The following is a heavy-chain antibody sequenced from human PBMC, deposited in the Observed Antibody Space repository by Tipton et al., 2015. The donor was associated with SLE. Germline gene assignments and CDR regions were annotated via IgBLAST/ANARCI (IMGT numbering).Heavy chain of an antibody. J-gene: IGHJ6*03. D-gene: IGHD7-27*01. V-gene: IGHV4-31*11. Sequence: TLSLTCAVSGGSISSGGYSWSWIRQPPGKGLEWIGYIYYSGSTYYNPSLKSRVTISVDTSKNQFSLKLSSVTAADTAVYYCARGPPDWGGDYYMDVWGKGTTATVSS. CDR1: GGSISSGGYS. CDR2: IYYSGST. CDR3: ARGPPDWGGDYYMDV.